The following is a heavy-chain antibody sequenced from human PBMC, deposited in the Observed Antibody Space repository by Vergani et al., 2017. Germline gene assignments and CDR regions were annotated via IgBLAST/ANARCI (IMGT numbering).Heavy chain of an antibody. D-gene: IGHD3-9*01. CDR1: GYTFTAYY. CDR2: ISPDGFST. CDR3: AREPPLTGFFDY. V-gene: IGHV1-46*03. Sequence: QVQLVQSGAEVGKPGASVKLSCKASGYTFTAYYIHWVRQAPEQGLEWVGVISPDGFSTFYAQKFQGRVTITRETSTYTVYVEVTSLRSDETAVYYCAREPPLTGFFDYWGQGTLVTVSS. J-gene: IGHJ4*02.